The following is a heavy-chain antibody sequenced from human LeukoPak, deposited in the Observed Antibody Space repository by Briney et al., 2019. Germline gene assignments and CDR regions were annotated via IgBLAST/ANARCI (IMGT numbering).Heavy chain of an antibody. Sequence: GASVKVSCKASGYTFTGYYMHWVRQAPGQGLEWMGWINPNSGGTNYAQKFQGRVTMTRDTSISTAYMELSRLRSDDTAVYYCAGDPLLTSTAFDIWGQGTMVTVSS. J-gene: IGHJ3*02. D-gene: IGHD2-8*01. CDR2: INPNSGGT. CDR3: AGDPLLTSTAFDI. V-gene: IGHV1-2*02. CDR1: GYTFTGYY.